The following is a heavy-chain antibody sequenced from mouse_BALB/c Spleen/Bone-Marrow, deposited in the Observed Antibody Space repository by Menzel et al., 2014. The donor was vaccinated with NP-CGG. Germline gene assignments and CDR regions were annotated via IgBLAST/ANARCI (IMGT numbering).Heavy chain of an antibody. Sequence: VKLMESGPELVKPGASVKMSCKASGYTFTSYYIHWVKQRPGQGLEWIGWIYPGDGSTKYNEKFKGKTTLTADKSSSTAYMLLSSLTSEDSAIYFCARGDYYYGSSRAWFAYWGQGTLVTVSA. V-gene: IGHV1S56*01. CDR2: IYPGDGST. CDR1: GYTFTSYY. J-gene: IGHJ3*01. CDR3: ARGDYYYGSSRAWFAY. D-gene: IGHD1-1*01.